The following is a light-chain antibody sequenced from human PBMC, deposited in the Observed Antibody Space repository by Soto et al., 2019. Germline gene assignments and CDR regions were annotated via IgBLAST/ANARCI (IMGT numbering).Light chain of an antibody. J-gene: IGLJ2*01. CDR1: SSNIGSNT. Sequence: QSVLTQPPSASGTPGQRVTISCSGSSSNIGSNTVNWYQQLPGTAPKLLIYSNNQRPSGVPDRFSGSKSGTSASLAISELQSEDEADYYCAAWDDSLNGSRVFGGGTKVTVL. V-gene: IGLV1-44*01. CDR2: SNN. CDR3: AAWDDSLNGSRV.